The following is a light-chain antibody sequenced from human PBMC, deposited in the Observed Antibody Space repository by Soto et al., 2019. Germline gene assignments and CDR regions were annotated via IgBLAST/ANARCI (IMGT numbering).Light chain of an antibody. J-gene: IGKJ4*01. V-gene: IGKV1-5*01. CDR3: QQYGSSLLT. Sequence: DIQMTQSPSTLSASVGDRVTITCRASQSISSWLAWYQQKPGKAPKLLIYDASSLESGVPSRFSGSGSGTEFTLTISSLQPDDFAVYYCQQYGSSLLTFGGGTKVEIK. CDR1: QSISSW. CDR2: DAS.